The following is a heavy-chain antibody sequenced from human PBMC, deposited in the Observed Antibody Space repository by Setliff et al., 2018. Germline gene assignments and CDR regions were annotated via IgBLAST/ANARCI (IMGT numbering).Heavy chain of an antibody. CDR2: INHSGTT. CDR3: ARGRNVAARLYDS. V-gene: IGHV4-34*01. CDR1: NGSFSGFY. Sequence: SETLSLTCTVNNGSFSGFYWSWIRQPPGKGLEWVGQINHSGTTNYNPSLKSRVTISVDTSKNQFSLKMSSVTAADRGVYYCARGRNVAARLYDSWGQGTLVTVSS. J-gene: IGHJ4*02. D-gene: IGHD6-6*01.